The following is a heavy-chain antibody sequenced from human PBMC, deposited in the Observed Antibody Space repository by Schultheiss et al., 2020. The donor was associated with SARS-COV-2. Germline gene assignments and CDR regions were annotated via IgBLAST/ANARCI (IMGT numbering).Heavy chain of an antibody. CDR2: IYYSGST. J-gene: IGHJ6*02. CDR3: AKDLLDYSNYITPSGMDV. CDR1: GGSISSGDYY. Sequence: SETLSLTCTVSGGSISSGDYYWSWIRQPPGKGLEWIGYIYYSGSTYYNPSLKSRVTISVDTSKNQFSLKLSSVTAADTAVYYCAKDLLDYSNYITPSGMDVWGQGTTVTVSS. D-gene: IGHD4-11*01. V-gene: IGHV4-30-4*01.